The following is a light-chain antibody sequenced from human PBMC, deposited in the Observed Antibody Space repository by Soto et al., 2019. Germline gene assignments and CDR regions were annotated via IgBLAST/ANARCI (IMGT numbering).Light chain of an antibody. Sequence: NFMLTQPHSVSESPGKTVTISCTRSSGSIASNYVQWYQQRPGSAPTTVIYEDNQRRSGVPDRFSGSIDRSANSASLTISGLKTEDEADYYCQSYDSSNWVFGGGTKLPVL. CDR2: EDN. CDR1: SGSIASNY. V-gene: IGLV6-57*04. J-gene: IGLJ3*02. CDR3: QSYDSSNWV.